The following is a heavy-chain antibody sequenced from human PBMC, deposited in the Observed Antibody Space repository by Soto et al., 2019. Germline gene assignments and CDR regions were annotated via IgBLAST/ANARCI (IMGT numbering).Heavy chain of an antibody. CDR3: AKDLTPKWGIGAFDI. D-gene: IGHD3-16*01. CDR2: ISGSGGST. V-gene: IGHV3-23*01. J-gene: IGHJ3*02. CDR1: GFTFSSYA. Sequence: GGSLRLSCAASGFTFSSYAMSWVRQAPGKGLEWVSAISGSGGSTYYADSVKGRFTISRDNSKNTLYLQMNRLRAADTAVYYCAKDLTPKWGIGAFDIWGQGTMVTVSS.